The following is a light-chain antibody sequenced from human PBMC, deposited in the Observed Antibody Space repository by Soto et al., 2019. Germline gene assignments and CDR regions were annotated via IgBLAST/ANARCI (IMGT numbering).Light chain of an antibody. CDR1: QAIRNY. V-gene: IGKV1-39*01. CDR3: QQSDSTPYT. Sequence: DIQMTQSPSSLSASVGDRVTITCQASQAIRNYLNWYQQKPGKAPRLLIYDASSLLSGVPSRFSGSGSGTDFNLTIASLQPEDFSTYYCQQSDSTPYTFGQGNKVEI. CDR2: DAS. J-gene: IGKJ2*01.